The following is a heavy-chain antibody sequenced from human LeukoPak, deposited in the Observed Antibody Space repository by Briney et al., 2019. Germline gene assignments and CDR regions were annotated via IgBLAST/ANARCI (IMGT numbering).Heavy chain of an antibody. V-gene: IGHV4-34*01. CDR1: GGSISSYY. CDR3: ARAPGPQVPAAISPELWFDP. J-gene: IGHJ5*02. D-gene: IGHD2-2*02. Sequence: PSETLSLTCTVPGGSISSYYWSWIRQPPGKGLEWIGEINHSGSTNYNPSLKSRVTISVDTSKNQFSLKLSSVSAADTAVYYCARAPGPQVPAAISPELWFDPWGQGTLVTVSS. CDR2: INHSGST.